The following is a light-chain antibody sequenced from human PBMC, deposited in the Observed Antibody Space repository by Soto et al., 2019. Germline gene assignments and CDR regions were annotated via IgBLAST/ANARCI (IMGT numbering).Light chain of an antibody. CDR3: LRDYKYPWT. CDR2: AAS. V-gene: IGKV1-6*01. Sequence: AIQMTQSPSSLSASVGDRVTITCRASQGIRNDLGWYQQKPGKAPKLLIYAASSLQSGGPSRLSGSGSGTDFTLTISRLQPEDFATYYYLRDYKYPWTFGRGTKVEVK. CDR1: QGIRND. J-gene: IGKJ1*01.